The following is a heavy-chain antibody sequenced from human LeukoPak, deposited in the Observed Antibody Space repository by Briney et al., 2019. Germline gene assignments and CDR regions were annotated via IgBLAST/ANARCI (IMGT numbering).Heavy chain of an antibody. D-gene: IGHD3-10*01. CDR1: GFTFSSYA. CDR2: ISVSGENT. Sequence: GGSLRLSCAASGFTFSSYAMTWVRQAPGKGLQWVSTISVSGENTYYADSVKGRFTISRDISKSTLYLQMNSLRDEDTALYYCAKYGSGTYYNGLHWGQGTLVTVAS. V-gene: IGHV3-23*01. J-gene: IGHJ4*02. CDR3: AKYGSGTYYNGLH.